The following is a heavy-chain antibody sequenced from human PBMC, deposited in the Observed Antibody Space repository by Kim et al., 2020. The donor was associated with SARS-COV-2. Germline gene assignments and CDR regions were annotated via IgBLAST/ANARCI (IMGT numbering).Heavy chain of an antibody. J-gene: IGHJ6*02. V-gene: IGHV4-34*01. CDR3: ARGRGSGWYFHYYYYGMDV. D-gene: IGHD6-19*01. CDR2: INHSGST. CDR1: GGSFSGYY. Sequence: SETLSLTCAVYGGSFSGYYWSWIRQPPGKGLEWIGEINHSGSTNYNPSLKSRVTISVDTSKNQFSLKLSSVTAADTAVYYCARGRGSGWYFHYYYYGMDVWGQGTTVTVSS.